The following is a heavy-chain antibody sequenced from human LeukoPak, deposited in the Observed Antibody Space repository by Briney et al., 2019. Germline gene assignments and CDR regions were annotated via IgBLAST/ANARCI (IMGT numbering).Heavy chain of an antibody. CDR1: DGSLSGYY. CDR2: INHSGST. V-gene: IGHV4-34*01. J-gene: IGHJ4*02. D-gene: IGHD1-26*01. Sequence: SETLSLTCAVYDGSLSGYYWGWIRQPPGKGLEWIGEINHSGSTNYNPSLKSRVSISIDTSKNQFSLNLTSVTAADTAVYYCASRGRWGQGTLVTVSS. CDR3: ASRGR.